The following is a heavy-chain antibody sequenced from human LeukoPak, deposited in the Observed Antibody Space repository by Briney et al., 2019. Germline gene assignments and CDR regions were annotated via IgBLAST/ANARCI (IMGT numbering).Heavy chain of an antibody. J-gene: IGHJ4*02. V-gene: IGHV4-4*07. CDR2: IYSSGST. Sequence: SETLSLTCRVSGGSTNSYYWSWLRQSGGKGLEWIGRIYSSGSTVYNPSLNSRLTMSIDTSKNQFSLTLKSVTATDTAVYYCARVKASSTSWTFDQWGQGALVTVSS. CDR1: GGSTNSYY. CDR3: ARVKASSTSWTFDQ. D-gene: IGHD2-2*01.